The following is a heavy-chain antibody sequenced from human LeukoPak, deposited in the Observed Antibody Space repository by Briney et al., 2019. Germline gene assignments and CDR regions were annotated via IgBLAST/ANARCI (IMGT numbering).Heavy chain of an antibody. J-gene: IGHJ5*02. CDR2: LSDSGGGT. CDR3: ATDRPYITSWYGCSTP. Sequence: GGSLRLSCAASGFSLSSYGMTWVRQAPGKGLEWVSTLSDSGGGTYYADSVEGRFTISRDNSRNTLYLQMHSLRVEDTAVYYCATDRPYITSWYGCSTPWGQGTLVTVSS. D-gene: IGHD3-10*01. V-gene: IGHV3-23*01. CDR1: GFSLSSYG.